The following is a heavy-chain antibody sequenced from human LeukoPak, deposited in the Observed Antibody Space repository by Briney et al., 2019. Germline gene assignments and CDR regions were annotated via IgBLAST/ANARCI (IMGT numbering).Heavy chain of an antibody. J-gene: IGHJ6*02. CDR3: ARATGVGYGMDV. Sequence: SETLSLTCAVYGGSFSGYYWSWIRQPPGKGLEWIGEINHSGSTNYNPSLKSRVTISVDTSKNQFSLKLSSVTAADTAVYYCARATGVGYGMDVWGHGTTVTVSS. CDR2: INHSGST. D-gene: IGHD2-15*01. CDR1: GGSFSGYY. V-gene: IGHV4-34*01.